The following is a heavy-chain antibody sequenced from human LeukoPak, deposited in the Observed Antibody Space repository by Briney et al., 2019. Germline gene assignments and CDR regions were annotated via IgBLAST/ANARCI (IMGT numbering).Heavy chain of an antibody. CDR1: GYTFTSYG. J-gene: IGHJ3*02. Sequence: ASVKVSCKASGYTFTSYGISWVRQAPGQGLEWMGWISAYNGNTNYAQKLQGRVTMTTDTSTSTAYMELSRLRSDDTAVYYCARDRYYDFWSGPGFAFDIWGQGTMVTVSS. V-gene: IGHV1-18*01. CDR2: ISAYNGNT. CDR3: ARDRYYDFWSGPGFAFDI. D-gene: IGHD3-3*01.